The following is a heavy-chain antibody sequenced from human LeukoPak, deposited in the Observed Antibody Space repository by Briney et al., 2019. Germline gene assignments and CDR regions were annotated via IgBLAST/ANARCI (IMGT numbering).Heavy chain of an antibody. CDR2: IYGGGST. CDR3: ASWPVGWYGEDS. CDR1: GLSVSSNF. V-gene: IGHV3-53*01. D-gene: IGHD6-19*01. J-gene: IGHJ4*02. Sequence: TGGSLRLSCAATGLSVSSNFMGWVRQAPGKGLEWVSVIYGGGSTYYADSVKGRFTISRDTPKNTLYLQMNSLRVEDTAVYYCASWPVGWYGEDSWGQGTLVTVSS.